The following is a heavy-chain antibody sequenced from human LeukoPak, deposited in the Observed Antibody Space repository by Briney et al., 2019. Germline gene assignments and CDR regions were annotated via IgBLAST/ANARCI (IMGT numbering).Heavy chain of an antibody. D-gene: IGHD4-17*01. CDR3: VKRGRTVDYAYDF. V-gene: IGHV3-64D*08. Sequence: GGSLRLSCSASGFTFSSYAMHWVRQAPGKGLQYVSALTNSGAYTHHADSVRGRFTIYGDNSKNTIYLQMSSRAEEDTAVYYCVKRGRTVDYAYDFWGQGTLVTVSS. CDR2: LTNSGAYT. CDR1: GFTFSSYA. J-gene: IGHJ4*02.